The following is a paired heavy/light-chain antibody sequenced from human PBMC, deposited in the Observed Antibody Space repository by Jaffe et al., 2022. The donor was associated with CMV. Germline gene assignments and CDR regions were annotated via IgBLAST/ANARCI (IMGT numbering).Light chain of an antibody. CDR2: SNN. Sequence: QSVLTQPPSASGTPGQRVTISCSGSSSNIGSNTVNWYQQLPGTAPKLLIYSNNQRPSGVPDRFSGSKSGTSASLAISGLQSEDEADYYCAAWDDSLNGHWVFGGGTKLTVL. V-gene: IGLV1-44*01. CDR1: SSNIGSNT. J-gene: IGLJ3*02. CDR3: AAWDDSLNGHWV.
Heavy chain of an antibody. Sequence: QVQLQESGPGLVKPSETLSLTCTVSGGSISSYYWSWIRQPAGKGLEWIGRIYTSGSTNYNPSLKSRVTMSVDTSKNQFSLKLSSVTAADTAVYYCARGTTLYYYDSSGHPPHYFDYWGQGTLVTVSS. J-gene: IGHJ4*02. CDR2: IYTSGST. V-gene: IGHV4-4*07. CDR3: ARGTTLYYYDSSGHPPHYFDY. D-gene: IGHD3-22*01. CDR1: GGSISSYY.